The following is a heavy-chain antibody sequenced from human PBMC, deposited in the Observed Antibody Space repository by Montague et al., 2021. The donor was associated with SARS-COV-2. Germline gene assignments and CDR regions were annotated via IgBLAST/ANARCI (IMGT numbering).Heavy chain of an antibody. Sequence: SETLSLTCTVSGDSIRSYYWSWIRQPPGKGLEWIGNIYYSGITNXNPSLKSRVTTSIDTSKNQFSLRLSSVTAADTAVYYCARVRLTGTTAPYFDYWGQGTPVTVSS. J-gene: IGHJ4*02. CDR1: GDSIRSYY. V-gene: IGHV4-59*01. D-gene: IGHD1-1*01. CDR2: IYYSGIT. CDR3: ARVRLTGTTAPYFDY.